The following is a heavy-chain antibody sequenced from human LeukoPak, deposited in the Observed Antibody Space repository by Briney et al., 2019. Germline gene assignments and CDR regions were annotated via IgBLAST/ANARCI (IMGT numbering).Heavy chain of an antibody. J-gene: IGHJ4*02. CDR3: ARGPRAAADDY. CDR2: INAYYGKT. Sequence: ASVKVSCKASGYTFINFAINWGRQAPGQRPEWMGWINAYYGKTKYSQKFQDRVTITRDTSASTAYLELTSLTSEDTAVYYCARGPRAAADDYWGQGSLVTVSS. V-gene: IGHV1-3*01. CDR1: GYTFINFA. D-gene: IGHD6-13*01.